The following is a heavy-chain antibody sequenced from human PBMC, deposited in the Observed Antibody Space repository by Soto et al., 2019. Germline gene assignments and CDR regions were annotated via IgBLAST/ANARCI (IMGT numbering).Heavy chain of an antibody. Sequence: EVQLVESGGDLVKPGGSLRLSCVVSGFTFRNAWMSWVRQAPGRGLEWIGRIKPIADGGTAEYAAPMKGRFSLSRDDSKDTLFLHKNNLTTEDTGLYSCTTVYCATTSCFAPFHFWGQGTLVAVSS. V-gene: IGHV3-15*01. CDR2: IKPIADGGTA. D-gene: IGHD2-2*01. J-gene: IGHJ4*02. CDR1: GFTFRNAW. CDR3: TTVYCATTSCFAPFHF.